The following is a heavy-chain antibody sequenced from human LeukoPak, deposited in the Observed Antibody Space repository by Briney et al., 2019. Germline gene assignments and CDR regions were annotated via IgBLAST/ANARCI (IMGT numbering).Heavy chain of an antibody. J-gene: IGHJ4*02. CDR3: AKDLGYYDFWSGYTDVY. D-gene: IGHD3-3*01. V-gene: IGHV3-23*01. CDR2: ISGSGGST. Sequence: GGSLRLSCAASGFTFSSYAMSWVRQAPGKGLEWVSAISGSGGSTYYADSVKGRFTISRDNSKNTLYLQMNSLRAEDTAVYYCAKDLGYYDFWSGYTDVYWGQGTLVTVSS. CDR1: GFTFSSYA.